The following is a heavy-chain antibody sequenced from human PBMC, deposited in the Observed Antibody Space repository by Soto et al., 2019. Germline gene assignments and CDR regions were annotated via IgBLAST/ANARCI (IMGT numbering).Heavy chain of an antibody. CDR1: GDSVSSNSAA. D-gene: IGHD1-1*01. CDR3: AMGTGTFEY. J-gene: IGHJ4*02. CDR2: TYYRSKWYN. V-gene: IGHV6-1*01. Sequence: PSQTLSLTCAISGDSVSSNSAAWNWIGQSPSRGLEWLGRTYYRSKWYNDYAGSAKSRIMINADTSKNQYSLQLNSVTPEDTAVYYCAMGTGTFEYWGQGILVTVSS.